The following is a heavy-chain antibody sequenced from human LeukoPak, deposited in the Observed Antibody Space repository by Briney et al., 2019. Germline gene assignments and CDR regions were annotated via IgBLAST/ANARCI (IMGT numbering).Heavy chain of an antibody. CDR3: ARGFDSYSPYYFDY. V-gene: IGHV4-59*01. J-gene: IGHJ4*02. CDR1: GGAISSYY. CDR2: IYYSGST. Sequence: SETLSLTCTVSGGAISSYYWSWIRQPPGKGLEWIGYIYYSGSTNYNPSLKSRVTISVDTSKNQFSLKLSSVTAADTAVYYCARGFDSYSPYYFDYWGQGTLVTVSS. D-gene: IGHD3-22*01.